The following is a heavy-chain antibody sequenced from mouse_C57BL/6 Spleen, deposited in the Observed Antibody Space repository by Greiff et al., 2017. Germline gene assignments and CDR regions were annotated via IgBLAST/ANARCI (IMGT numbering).Heavy chain of an antibody. J-gene: IGHJ4*01. CDR1: GYAFTNYL. V-gene: IGHV1-54*01. D-gene: IGHD1-1*01. CDR3: ARDYYGSYYAMDY. Sequence: QVQLQQSGAELVRPGTSVKVSCTASGYAFTNYLIEWVKQRPGQGLEWIGVINPGSGGTNYNEKFKGKATLTADKASSTAYMQRSSLTSEDSAVYFCARDYYGSYYAMDYWGQGTSVTVSS. CDR2: INPGSGGT.